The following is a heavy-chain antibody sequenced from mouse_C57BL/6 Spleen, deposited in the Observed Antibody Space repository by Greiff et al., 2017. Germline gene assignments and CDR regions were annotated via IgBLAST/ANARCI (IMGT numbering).Heavy chain of an antibody. J-gene: IGHJ4*01. CDR3: ARTLSYGSSYDYAMDY. Sequence: VHLVESGPGLVAPSQSLSITCTVSGFSLTSYAISWVRQPPGKGLEWLGVIWTGGGTNYNSALKSRLSISKDNSKSPVFLKMNSLQPDDTARYYCARTLSYGSSYDYAMDYWGQGTSVTVSS. CDR1: GFSLTSYA. CDR2: IWTGGGT. V-gene: IGHV2-9-1*01. D-gene: IGHD1-1*01.